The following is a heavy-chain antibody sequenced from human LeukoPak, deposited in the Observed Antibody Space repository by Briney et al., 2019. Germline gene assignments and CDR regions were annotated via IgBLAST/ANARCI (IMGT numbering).Heavy chain of an antibody. CDR2: INHSGST. V-gene: IGHV4-34*01. Sequence: SETLSLTCAVYGGSFSGYYWSWIRQPPGKGLEWIGEINHSGSTNYNPSLKSRVTISVDTSKNQFSLKLSSVTAADTAVYYCARVYYYGSGSYYLGAHFDYWGQGTLVTVSS. D-gene: IGHD3-10*01. J-gene: IGHJ4*02. CDR1: GGSFSGYY. CDR3: ARVYYYGSGSYYLGAHFDY.